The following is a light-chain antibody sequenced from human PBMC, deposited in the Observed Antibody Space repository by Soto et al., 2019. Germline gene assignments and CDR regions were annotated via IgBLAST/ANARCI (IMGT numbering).Light chain of an antibody. CDR2: GAS. Sequence: EIVMTQSPATLSVSPGERATLSCRASQTIRNNLAWYQQIPGQPPKLLMYGASTRATGVPARFSGGGSGTEFTLTISSLQVDDFAVYYWQHYNEWPPSVTFGQGTKLEIK. CDR1: QTIRNN. J-gene: IGKJ1*01. CDR3: QHYNEWPPSVT. V-gene: IGKV3-15*01.